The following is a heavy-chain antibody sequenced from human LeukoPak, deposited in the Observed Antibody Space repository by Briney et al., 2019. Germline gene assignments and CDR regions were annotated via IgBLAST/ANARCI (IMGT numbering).Heavy chain of an antibody. V-gene: IGHV1-69*04. CDR1: GGTFSSYA. D-gene: IGHD3-9*01. CDR3: ARGSDILTGYLFDY. Sequence: SVKVSCKASGGTFSSYAISWVRQAPGQGLEWMGRIIPILGIANYAQKFQGRVTITADKSTGTAYMELSSLRSEDTAVYCCARGSDILTGYLFDYWGQGTLVTVSS. CDR2: IIPILGIA. J-gene: IGHJ4*02.